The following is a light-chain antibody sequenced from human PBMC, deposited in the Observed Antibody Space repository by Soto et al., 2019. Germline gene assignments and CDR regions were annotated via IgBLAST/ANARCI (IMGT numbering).Light chain of an antibody. CDR2: EVS. CDR3: SSYTSSSTVV. V-gene: IGLV2-14*01. Sequence: QSALTQPASVSGSPGQSITISCSGTSSDVGGYNYVSWYQQHPDKAPKLMIYEVSNRPSGVSNRFSGSKSGNTASLTISGLQAEDEADYHCSSYTSSSTVVFGGGTKLTVL. J-gene: IGLJ3*02. CDR1: SSDVGGYNY.